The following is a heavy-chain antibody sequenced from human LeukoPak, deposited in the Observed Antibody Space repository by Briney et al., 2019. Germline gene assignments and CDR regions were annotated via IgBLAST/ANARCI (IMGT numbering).Heavy chain of an antibody. CDR3: ARSGAILYYYYYMDV. J-gene: IGHJ6*03. V-gene: IGHV1-46*01. Sequence: ASVKVSCKASGYTFTSYYMHWVRQAPGQGLEWMGIINPSGGSTSYAQKFQGRVTMTSDTSTSTVYMELSSLRSEDTAVYYCARSGAILYYYYYMDVWGKGTTVTVSS. D-gene: IGHD3-10*01. CDR1: GYTFTSYY. CDR2: INPSGGST.